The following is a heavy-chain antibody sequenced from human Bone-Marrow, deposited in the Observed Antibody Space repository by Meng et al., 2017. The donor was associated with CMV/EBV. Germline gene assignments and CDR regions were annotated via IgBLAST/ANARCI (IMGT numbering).Heavy chain of an antibody. V-gene: IGHV3-66*01. J-gene: IGHJ4*02. CDR2: LYAGGFT. CDR3: AKSLED. CDR1: GFTVSSNY. Sequence: GESLKISCTASGFTVSSNYMSWVRQAPGKGLEWVSVLYAGGFTYYADSVKGRFTISRDNAKNSVFLQMNSLRAEDTAVYFCAKSLEDWGQGTLVTVSS. D-gene: IGHD1-1*01.